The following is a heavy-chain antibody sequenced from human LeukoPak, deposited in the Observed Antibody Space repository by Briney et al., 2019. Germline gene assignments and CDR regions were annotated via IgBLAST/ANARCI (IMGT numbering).Heavy chain of an antibody. D-gene: IGHD4-17*01. V-gene: IGHV3-30*18. CDR2: ISDDGRNK. J-gene: IGHJ4*02. CDR3: AKRPSDYGDYVTYFDY. CDR1: GFSFISYG. Sequence: GGSLRLSCAASGFSFISYGMHLVRQAPGKGLEWVGVISDDGRNKKYADSVKGRFTISRDNSKDTLYLQMNSLRDEDTAVYYCAKRPSDYGDYVTYFDYWGQGTLVTVSS.